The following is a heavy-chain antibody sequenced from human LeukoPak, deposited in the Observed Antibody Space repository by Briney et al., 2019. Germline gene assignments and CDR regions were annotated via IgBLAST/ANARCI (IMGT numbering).Heavy chain of an antibody. CDR3: ARGGYSYGRYYYYYMDV. CDR2: IIPIFGTA. V-gene: IGHV1-69*13. Sequence: SVKVSCKASGGTFSSYAIGWVRQAPGQGLEWMGGIIPIFGTANYAQKFQGRVTITADESTSTAYMELSSLRSEDTAVYYCARGGYSYGRYYYYYMDVWGKGTTVTISS. J-gene: IGHJ6*03. CDR1: GGTFSSYA. D-gene: IGHD5-18*01.